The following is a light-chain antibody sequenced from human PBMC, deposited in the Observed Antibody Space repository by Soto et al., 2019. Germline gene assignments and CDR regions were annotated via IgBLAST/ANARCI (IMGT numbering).Light chain of an antibody. Sequence: QSVLTQPPSASGSPGQSVTISCTGTSSDVGSYNYVSWYQQYPGKAPKLMIYEVNKRPSGVPDRFSGSKSGNTASLTVSGLQAEDEADYYCISYADSGGVFGTGTKVTVL. J-gene: IGLJ1*01. CDR2: EVN. V-gene: IGLV2-8*01. CDR3: ISYADSGGV. CDR1: SSDVGSYNY.